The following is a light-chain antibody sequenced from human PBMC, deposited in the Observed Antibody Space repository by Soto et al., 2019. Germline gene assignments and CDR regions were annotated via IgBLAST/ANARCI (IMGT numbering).Light chain of an antibody. V-gene: IGKV3-15*01. CDR2: GAS. Sequence: EIVMTQSPATLSVSPGGRATLSCRASQSVGSYLAWYQQRPGQPPRLLIYGASTRATGIPARFSGSGSGTHCALTIRSLQSEDFAVYYYQQYNTWPPRYTFGQGTKLEIK. J-gene: IGKJ2*01. CDR1: QSVGSY. CDR3: QQYNTWPPRYT.